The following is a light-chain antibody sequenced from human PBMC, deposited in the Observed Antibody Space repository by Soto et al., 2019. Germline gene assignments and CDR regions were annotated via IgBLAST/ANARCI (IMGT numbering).Light chain of an antibody. CDR2: ADS. V-gene: IGKV3-11*01. Sequence: EIVLTQSPATLSLSPGETATLSCMVSQSVSGYIGWYQQKPGQAPRLLIYADSNRATGIPARFSGSGSGTDFTLTISSLEPEDFSVYYCQQRYNWPITFGQGTRLEI. J-gene: IGKJ5*01. CDR3: QQRYNWPIT. CDR1: QSVSGY.